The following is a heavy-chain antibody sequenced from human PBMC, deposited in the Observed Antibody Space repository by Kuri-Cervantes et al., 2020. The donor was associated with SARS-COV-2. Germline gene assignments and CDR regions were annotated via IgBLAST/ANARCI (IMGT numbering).Heavy chain of an antibody. CDR1: GGSISSGDYY. D-gene: IGHD6-19*01. CDR2: IYYSGST. CDR3: ARHGDSGWYNYYYYMDV. Sequence: SETLSLTCTVSGGSISSGDYYWSWVRQPPGKGLEWIGYIYYSGSTYYNPSLKSRVTISVDTSKNQFSLKLSSVTAADTAVYYCARHGDSGWYNYYYYMDVWGIGTTVTVSS. J-gene: IGHJ6*03. V-gene: IGHV4-30-4*08.